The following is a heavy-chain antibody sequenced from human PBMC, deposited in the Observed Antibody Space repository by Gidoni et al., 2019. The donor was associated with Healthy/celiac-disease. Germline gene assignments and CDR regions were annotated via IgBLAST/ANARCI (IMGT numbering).Heavy chain of an antibody. Sequence: QVQLVQSGAEVKKPGASVKVSCKASGYTCTSYGISWVRQAPGHGLEGMGWISAYNGNTNYAQTLQGRVPMPTDTSTSTAYMELRSLRSDDTAVYYCARERAYYDILTGPYYYYGMDVWGQGTTVTVSS. J-gene: IGHJ6*02. CDR2: ISAYNGNT. V-gene: IGHV1-18*01. D-gene: IGHD3-9*01. CDR1: GYTCTSYG. CDR3: ARERAYYDILTGPYYYYGMDV.